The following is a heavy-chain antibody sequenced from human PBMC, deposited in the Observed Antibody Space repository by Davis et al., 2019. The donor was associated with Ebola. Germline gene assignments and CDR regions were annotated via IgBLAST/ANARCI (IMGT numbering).Heavy chain of an antibody. J-gene: IGHJ4*02. Sequence: GESLKISCTASGFTFGDYAMTWVRQAPGKGLEWVGFIRSKAYRGTTEYAASVKGRFTTSRDDSKSIAYLQMNSLKTEDTAVYYCTRDYGGNSDYWGQGTLVTVSS. CDR1: GFTFGDYA. V-gene: IGHV3-49*04. D-gene: IGHD4-23*01. CDR3: TRDYGGNSDY. CDR2: IRSKAYRGTT.